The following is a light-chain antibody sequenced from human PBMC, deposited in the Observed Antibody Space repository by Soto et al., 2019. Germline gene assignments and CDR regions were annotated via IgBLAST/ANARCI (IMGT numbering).Light chain of an antibody. CDR3: QQYNSYT. CDR1: QSISSW. V-gene: IGKV1-5*01. Sequence: DIQMTQSPSTLSASVGDRVTITCRASQSISSWLSWYQQKSRKAPKLLIYDAYSLESRVPSRFSGSGSGTEFTLTISSLQPNDFAAYYDQQYNSYTFGQGTKLEIK. CDR2: DAY. J-gene: IGKJ2*01.